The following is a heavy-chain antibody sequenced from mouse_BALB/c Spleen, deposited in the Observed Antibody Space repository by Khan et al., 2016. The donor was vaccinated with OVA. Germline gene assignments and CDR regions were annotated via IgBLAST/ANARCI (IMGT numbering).Heavy chain of an antibody. Sequence: QVQLQQSGAELAKPGASVKMSCKASGYTFTTYCMHWVKQRPGQGLEWIGYINPTTGYTKYDEKFKDRATLSADTSSSTAYMQLSSLTSEDSAGYYCTRDRIDYWGQGTTLTVSS. CDR3: TRDRIDY. CDR2: INPTTGYT. V-gene: IGHV1-7*01. CDR1: GYTFTTYC. J-gene: IGHJ2*01.